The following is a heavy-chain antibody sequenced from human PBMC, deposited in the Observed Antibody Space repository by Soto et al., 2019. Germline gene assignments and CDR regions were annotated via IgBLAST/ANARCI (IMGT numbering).Heavy chain of an antibody. J-gene: IGHJ5*02. Sequence: TSETLSLTCTVSGGSISSYYWSWIRQPPGKGLEWIGYIYYSGSTNYNPSLKSRVTISVDTSKNQFSLKLSSVTAADTAVYYCARGGSPQTNWFDPWGQGTLVTVSS. V-gene: IGHV4-59*01. CDR2: IYYSGST. D-gene: IGHD6-13*01. CDR3: ARGGSPQTNWFDP. CDR1: GGSISSYY.